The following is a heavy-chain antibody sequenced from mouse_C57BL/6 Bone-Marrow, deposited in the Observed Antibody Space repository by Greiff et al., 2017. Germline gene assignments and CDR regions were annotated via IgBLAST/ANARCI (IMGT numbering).Heavy chain of an antibody. CDR1: GFTFSSYT. CDR2: ISGGGGNT. J-gene: IGHJ2*01. CDR3: ARRGITTVADY. Sequence: EVQGVESGGGLVKPGGSLKLSCAASGFTFSSYTMSWVRQTPEKRLEWVATISGGGGNTYYPDSVKGRFTISRDNAKNTLYLQMSSLRSEDTALYYCARRGITTVADYWGQGTTLTVSS. D-gene: IGHD1-1*01. V-gene: IGHV5-9*01.